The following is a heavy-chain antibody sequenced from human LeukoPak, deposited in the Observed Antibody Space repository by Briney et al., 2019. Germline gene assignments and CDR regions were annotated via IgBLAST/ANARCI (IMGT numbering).Heavy chain of an antibody. V-gene: IGHV1-2*02. Sequence: ASVKVSCTASGYTFTGYYMHWVRQAPGQGLEWMGWINPNSGDTKFAREFQGRVTMTRDTSISTAYMGLSRLRSDDAAVYYCATQRGSYLWGTDFDYWGQGTLVTGSS. J-gene: IGHJ4*02. CDR1: GYTFTGYY. CDR2: INPNSGDT. CDR3: ATQRGSYLWGTDFDY. D-gene: IGHD3-16*01.